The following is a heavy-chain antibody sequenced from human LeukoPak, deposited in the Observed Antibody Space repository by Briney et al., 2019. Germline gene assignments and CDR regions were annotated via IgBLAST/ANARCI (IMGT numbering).Heavy chain of an antibody. Sequence: GGSLRLSCAASRFTFSTYTMNWVRQAPGKGLQWVSSISDSGGATFYADSLRGRFTISRDNAKNSLYLQMNSLTAEDSAVYYCVRGDRRDYWGQGTLVTVSS. D-gene: IGHD2-21*01. CDR3: VRGDRRDY. J-gene: IGHJ4*02. CDR2: ISDSGGAT. CDR1: RFTFSTYT. V-gene: IGHV3-21*01.